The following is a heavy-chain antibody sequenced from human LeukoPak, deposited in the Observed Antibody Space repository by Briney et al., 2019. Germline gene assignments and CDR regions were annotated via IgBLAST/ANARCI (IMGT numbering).Heavy chain of an antibody. CDR1: GYTFSSYY. V-gene: IGHV1-46*01. Sequence: GASVKVSCKASGYTFSSYYMHWVRQAPGQGLEWMGIINPSGSSTTYAQKFQGRVTMTRDTSTSTVYMELSSLRSEDTAAYYCARAASGRYFDYWGQGTLVTVSS. D-gene: IGHD2-15*01. CDR2: INPSGSST. CDR3: ARAASGRYFDY. J-gene: IGHJ4*02.